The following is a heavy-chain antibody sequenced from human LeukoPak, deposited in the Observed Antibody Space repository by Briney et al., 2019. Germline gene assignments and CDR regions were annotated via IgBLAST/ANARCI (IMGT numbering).Heavy chain of an antibody. J-gene: IGHJ4*02. V-gene: IGHV4-38-2*02. D-gene: IGHD5-18*01. CDR3: AREKNEAGYSYGIRPRGQFDY. Sequence: SETLSLTCTVSGYSISSGYYWGWIRQPPGKGLEWIGSIYHSGSTYYNPSLKSRVTISVDTSKNQFSLKLSSVTAADTAMYYCAREKNEAGYSYGIRPRGQFDYWGQGTLVTVSS. CDR2: IYHSGST. CDR1: GYSISSGYY.